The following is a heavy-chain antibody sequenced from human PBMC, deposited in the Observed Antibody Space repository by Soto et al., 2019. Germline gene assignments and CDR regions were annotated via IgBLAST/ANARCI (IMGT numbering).Heavy chain of an antibody. Sequence: PSETLSLTSTVSGGSISTYYWSWIRQSPGKGLEWIGYIFYSDNTNYNPSLRSRVTISVDTSKSQFSLKLTSVTAADTAVYYCARGGETYYDFWSGFSPIDYWGQGALVTVSS. V-gene: IGHV4-59*01. CDR1: GGSISTYY. D-gene: IGHD3-3*01. CDR2: IFYSDNT. J-gene: IGHJ4*02. CDR3: ARGGETYYDFWSGFSPIDY.